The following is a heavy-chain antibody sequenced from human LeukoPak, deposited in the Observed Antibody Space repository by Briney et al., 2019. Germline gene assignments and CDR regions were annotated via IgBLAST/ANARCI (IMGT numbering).Heavy chain of an antibody. CDR2: VSGSGANT. CDR3: ASEYSWNYYEYFQD. V-gene: IGHV3-23*01. Sequence: GGSLRLSCAASGFTFSDYAMSWVRQTPARGLEWVSSVSGSGANTYYADSVKGRSIISGDNSKSTLYLQMNSLRAEDTAVYYCASEYSWNYYEYFQDWGQGSLVTVSS. J-gene: IGHJ1*01. D-gene: IGHD1-7*01. CDR1: GFTFSDYA.